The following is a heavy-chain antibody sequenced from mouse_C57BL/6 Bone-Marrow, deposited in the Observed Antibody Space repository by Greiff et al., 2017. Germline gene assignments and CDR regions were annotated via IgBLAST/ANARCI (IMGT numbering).Heavy chain of an antibody. Sequence: VKLMESGPGLVAPSQSLSITCTVSGFSLTSYGVHWVRQPPGKGLEWLVVIWSDGSTTYNSALKSRLSISKDNSKSQVFLKMNSLQTDDTAMYYCARCYDGYLYYAMDYWGQGTSVTVSS. J-gene: IGHJ4*01. CDR3: ARCYDGYLYYAMDY. V-gene: IGHV2-6*03. D-gene: IGHD2-3*01. CDR1: GFSLTSYG. CDR2: IWSDGST.